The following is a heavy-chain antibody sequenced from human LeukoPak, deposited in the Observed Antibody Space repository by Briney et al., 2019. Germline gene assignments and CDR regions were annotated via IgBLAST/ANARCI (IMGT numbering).Heavy chain of an antibody. CDR2: ISDDGRSK. J-gene: IGHJ4*02. Sequence: GGSLRLSCAASGFSFISYGMHWVRQAPGKGLEWVGVISDDGRSKGYADSVTGRFTISRDNSKDTLYLQMNSLRDEDTAVYYCAKRPSDYGDYVTYFDYWGQGTLVTVSS. D-gene: IGHD4-17*01. V-gene: IGHV3-30*18. CDR3: AKRPSDYGDYVTYFDY. CDR1: GFSFISYG.